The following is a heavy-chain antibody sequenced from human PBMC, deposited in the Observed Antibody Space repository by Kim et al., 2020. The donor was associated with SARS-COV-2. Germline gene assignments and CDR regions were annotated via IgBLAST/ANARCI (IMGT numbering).Heavy chain of an antibody. V-gene: IGHV3-30*18. CDR2: ISYDGSNK. CDR1: GFTFSSYG. D-gene: IGHD4-17*01. Sequence: GGSLRLSCAASGFTFSSYGMHWVRQAPGKGLEWVAVISYDGSNKYYADSVKGRFTISRDNSKNTLYLQMNSLRAEDTAVYYCAKDRTPHGDYYFDYWGQGTLVTVSS. CDR3: AKDRTPHGDYYFDY. J-gene: IGHJ4*02.